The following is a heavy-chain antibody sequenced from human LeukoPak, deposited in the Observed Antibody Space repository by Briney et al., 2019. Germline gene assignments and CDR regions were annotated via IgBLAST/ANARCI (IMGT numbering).Heavy chain of an antibody. J-gene: IGHJ4*02. CDR3: ARNGEELDY. Sequence: TGGSLRLSCAASGFTFSDYAMHWVRQAPGKGLEWVAVISYDGSDKYYADSVKGRFTISRDNSKNTLCLQMNSLRVEDTAVYYCARNGEELDYRGLGTLVTVSS. D-gene: IGHD4-17*01. CDR2: ISYDGSDK. CDR1: GFTFSDYA. V-gene: IGHV3-30-3*01.